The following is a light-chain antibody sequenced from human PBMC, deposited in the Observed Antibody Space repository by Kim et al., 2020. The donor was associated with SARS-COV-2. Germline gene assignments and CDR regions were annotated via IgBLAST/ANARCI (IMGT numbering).Light chain of an antibody. CDR2: QDS. CDR3: QAWDNRDVV. J-gene: IGLJ2*01. Sequence: SSELTQPPSVSVSPGQTASITCSGDKLGDKYVCWYQQKPGQSPVVVIYQDSKWPSGIPERFSGSNSGNTATLTISGTQAMDEADYYCQAWDNRDVVFGGGTKLTVL. V-gene: IGLV3-1*01. CDR1: KLGDKY.